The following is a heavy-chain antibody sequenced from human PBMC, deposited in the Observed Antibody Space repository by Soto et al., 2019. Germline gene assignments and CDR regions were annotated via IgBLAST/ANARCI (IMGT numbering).Heavy chain of an antibody. CDR1: GFTFSSYW. V-gene: IGHV3-7*03. J-gene: IGHJ5*02. D-gene: IGHD3-16*02. Sequence: PGGSLRLSCAASGFTFSSYWMSWVRQAPGKGLEWVANIKEDGSEKYYVDPVKGRFTISRENAKNSLYLQMNSLRAEDTAVYYCARYRSLDPWGQGILVTVSS. CDR2: IKEDGSEK. CDR3: ARYRSLDP.